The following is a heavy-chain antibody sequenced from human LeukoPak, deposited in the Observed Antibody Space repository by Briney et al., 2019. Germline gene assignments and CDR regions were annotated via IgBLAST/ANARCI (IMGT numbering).Heavy chain of an antibody. CDR2: ISYDGDHE. Sequence: PGRSLRLSCAASGFAFSTYAMHWVRQAPGKGLEWVTVISYDGDHEYYADSVKGRFTITRDNSKNTLNLQMNSLRPEDTAVYYCVKSRGVYKYFDYWGQGTLVTVSS. D-gene: IGHD5-24*01. CDR1: GFAFSTYA. J-gene: IGHJ4*02. V-gene: IGHV3-30*18. CDR3: VKSRGVYKYFDY.